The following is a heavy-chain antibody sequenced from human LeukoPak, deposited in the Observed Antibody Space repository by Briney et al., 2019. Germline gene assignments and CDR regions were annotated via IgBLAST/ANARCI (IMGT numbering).Heavy chain of an antibody. D-gene: IGHD5-24*01. Sequence: ASVKVSCKASGYTFTSYYMHWVRQAPGQGLEWMGIINPSGGSTSYAQKFQGRVTMTRDTSTSTAYMELSSLRSEDTAVYYCARDRLRDGYIKREYYFDYWGQGTLVTVSS. CDR1: GYTFTSYY. CDR3: ARDRLRDGYIKREYYFDY. J-gene: IGHJ4*02. V-gene: IGHV1-46*01. CDR2: INPSGGST.